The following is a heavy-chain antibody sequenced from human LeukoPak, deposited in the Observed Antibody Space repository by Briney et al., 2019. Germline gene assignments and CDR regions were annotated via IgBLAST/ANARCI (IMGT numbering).Heavy chain of an antibody. CDR2: VDPEDGEA. CDR3: GTDLYY. V-gene: IGHV1-69-2*01. CDR1: GYTFTDYY. Sequence: ASVKISCKVSGYTFTDYYIHWLQQAPGKGLEWMGLVDPEDGEARYAEMFQGRVTITADTSTDTVYMDLSSLRSDDTAVYYRGTDLYYWGQGTLVTVSS. J-gene: IGHJ4*02.